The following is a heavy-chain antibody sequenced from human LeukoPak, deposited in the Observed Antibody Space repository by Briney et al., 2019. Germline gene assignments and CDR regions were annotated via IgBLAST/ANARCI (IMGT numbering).Heavy chain of an antibody. CDR1: GGSFSGYY. Sequence: SETLSLTCAVYGGSFSGYYWSWIRQPPGKGLERIGEINDSGSTNYNPSLKSRVTISVDTSKTQFSLKLSSVTAADKAVYYCARGRRGYSYGPCDYWGQGTLVTVSS. J-gene: IGHJ4*02. CDR3: ARGRRGYSYGPCDY. V-gene: IGHV4-34*01. CDR2: INDSGST. D-gene: IGHD5-18*01.